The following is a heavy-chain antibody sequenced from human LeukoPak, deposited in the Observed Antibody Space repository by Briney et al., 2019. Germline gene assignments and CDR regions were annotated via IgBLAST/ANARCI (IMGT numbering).Heavy chain of an antibody. V-gene: IGHV4-39*07. CDR3: ARKYPDHWFDP. D-gene: IGHD2-2*01. CDR1: GGSIRSSYYY. Sequence: SETLSLTCTVSGGSIRSSYYYWGWIRQPPGKGLEWIGSIYDSGSTYYNPSLKSRVTMSVDTSKNQFSLILRSVTAADTAVYYCARKYPDHWFDPWGQGTLVTVSS. J-gene: IGHJ5*02. CDR2: IYDSGST.